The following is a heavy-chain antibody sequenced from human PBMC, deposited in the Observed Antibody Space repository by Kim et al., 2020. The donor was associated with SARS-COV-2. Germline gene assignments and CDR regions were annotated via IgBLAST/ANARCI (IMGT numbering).Heavy chain of an antibody. D-gene: IGHD1-26*01. Sequence: SYATKFQGRVTMARETSPGTVYMGLSSLRSEDTAVYYCARDLEGGDAVDIWGQGTMVTVSS. J-gene: IGHJ3*02. CDR3: ARDLEGGDAVDI. V-gene: IGHV1-46*01.